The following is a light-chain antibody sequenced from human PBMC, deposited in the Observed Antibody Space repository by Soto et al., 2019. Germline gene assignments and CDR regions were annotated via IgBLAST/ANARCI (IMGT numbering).Light chain of an antibody. CDR1: SSDFGNYNL. V-gene: IGLV2-8*01. CDR3: SSYAGSNNFV. Sequence: QSVLTQPASVSGSPGQSITISCTGTSSDFGNYNLVSWYQQHPGKVPKLILFEVTKRPSGVPDRFSGSKSGNTASLTVSGLQAEDEADYYCSSYAGSNNFVFGTGTKVTVL. J-gene: IGLJ1*01. CDR2: EVT.